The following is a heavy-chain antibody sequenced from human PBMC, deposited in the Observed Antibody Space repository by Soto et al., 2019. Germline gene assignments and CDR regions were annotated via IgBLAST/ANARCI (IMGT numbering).Heavy chain of an antibody. Sequence: QLQLQESGPGLVKPSETLSLTCTVSGGSISSSSYYWGWIRQPPGKGLEWIGSIYYSGSTYYNPSLKSRVPISVDTSKNQFSLKLSSVTAADTAVYYCARGQIVVVPAATPLDVWGQGTTVTVSS. CDR1: GGSISSSSYY. CDR2: IYYSGST. V-gene: IGHV4-39*01. CDR3: ARGQIVVVPAATPLDV. D-gene: IGHD2-2*01. J-gene: IGHJ6*02.